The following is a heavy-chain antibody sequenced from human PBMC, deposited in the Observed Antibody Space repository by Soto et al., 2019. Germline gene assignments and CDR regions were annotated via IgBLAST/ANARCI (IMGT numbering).Heavy chain of an antibody. CDR2: IYYSGST. D-gene: IGHD2-15*01. Sequence: QVQLQESGPGLVKPSQTLSLTCTVSGGSISSGDYYWSWIRQPPGKGLEWIGYIYYSGSTYYNPSLKSLVTITVDTSKNQFSLKLSSGTAADTAVYYCARDHCSGGSCYFGDYYGMDVWGQGTTVTVSS. V-gene: IGHV4-30-4*01. CDR3: ARDHCSGGSCYFGDYYGMDV. CDR1: GGSISSGDYY. J-gene: IGHJ6*02.